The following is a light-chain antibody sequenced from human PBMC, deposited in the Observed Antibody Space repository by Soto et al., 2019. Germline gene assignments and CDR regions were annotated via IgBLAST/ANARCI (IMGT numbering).Light chain of an antibody. CDR3: LHFIDYAHANT. CDR2: DAS. V-gene: IGKV1D-13*01. J-gene: IGKJ5*01. CDR1: QGIISA. Sequence: AIEVSQCPSSRPTWVGKNRTSTGQAIQGIISALAWYQQKPGKAPKLLIYDASNLESGVPSRFSGSRYGTDFTLSISSLKPEDCANYDRLHFIDYAHANTFGQGTRLEIK.